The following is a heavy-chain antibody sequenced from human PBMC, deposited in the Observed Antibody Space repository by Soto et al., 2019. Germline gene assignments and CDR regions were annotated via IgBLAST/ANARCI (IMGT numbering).Heavy chain of an antibody. CDR1: GGTFSSYA. CDR2: IIPIFGTA. CDR3: VRQSSYYDFWSRYYFDY. J-gene: IGHJ4*02. D-gene: IGHD3-3*01. Sequence: QVQLVQSGAEVKKPGSSVKVSCKASGGTFSSYAISWVRQAPGQGLEWMGGIIPIFGTANYAQKFQGRVTITADESTSTAYMELSSLRSEDTAVYYCVRQSSYYDFWSRYYFDYWGQGTLVTVSS. V-gene: IGHV1-69*01.